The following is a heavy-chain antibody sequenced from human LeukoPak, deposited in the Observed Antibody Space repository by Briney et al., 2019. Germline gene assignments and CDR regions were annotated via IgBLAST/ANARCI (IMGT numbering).Heavy chain of an antibody. Sequence: GGSLRLSCAASGFTFSSFSMNWVRQAPGKGLEWVSSISSSSTYIYYADSVKGRFTISRDNAKNSLYLQMNSLRDEDTAVYYCARDLPYYYDSSGYDYWGQGTLVTVSS. CDR3: ARDLPYYYDSSGYDY. D-gene: IGHD3-22*01. J-gene: IGHJ4*02. V-gene: IGHV3-21*01. CDR1: GFTFSSFS. CDR2: ISSSSTYI.